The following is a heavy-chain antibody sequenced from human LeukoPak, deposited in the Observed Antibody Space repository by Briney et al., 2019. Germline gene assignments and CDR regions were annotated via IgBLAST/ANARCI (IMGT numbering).Heavy chain of an antibody. CDR1: GFSVRDNH. CDR2: IYSGGST. CDR3: ATGERMVRGDGVDY. Sequence: GGSLRLSCAASGFSVRDNHMSWLRQAPGKGLEWVSVIYSGGSTYYADSVKGRFTISRDNSKNTLYLQMNSLRAEDTAVYFCATGERMVRGDGVDYWGQGTLVTVSS. V-gene: IGHV3-66*01. J-gene: IGHJ4*02. D-gene: IGHD3-10*01.